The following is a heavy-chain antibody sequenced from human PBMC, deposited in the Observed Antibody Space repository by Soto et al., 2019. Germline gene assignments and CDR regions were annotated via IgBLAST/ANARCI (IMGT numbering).Heavy chain of an antibody. D-gene: IGHD3-22*01. CDR2: IYYSGST. V-gene: IGHV4-59*01. J-gene: IGHJ4*02. CDR1: GGSISSYY. Sequence: SETLSLTCTVSGGSISSYYWSWIRQPPGKGLEWIGYIYYSGSTNYNPSLKSRDTISVDTSKNQFSLKMSSVTAADTAVYYFTRGAMYYYDSSGYLDYWGQGTLVTVSS. CDR3: TRGAMYYYDSSGYLDY.